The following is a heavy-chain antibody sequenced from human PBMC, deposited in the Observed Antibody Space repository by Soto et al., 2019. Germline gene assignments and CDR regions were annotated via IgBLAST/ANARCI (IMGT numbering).Heavy chain of an antibody. CDR3: ARKGIAVARAFDY. D-gene: IGHD6-19*01. V-gene: IGHV1-69*06. CDR2: IIPIFGTA. J-gene: IGHJ4*02. Sequence: WASVKVSCKASGGTFSSYAISWVRQAPGQGLEWMGGIIPIFGTANYAQKFQGRVTITADKSTSTAYMELSSLRSEDTAVYYCARKGIAVARAFDYWGQGTLVTVSS. CDR1: GGTFSSYA.